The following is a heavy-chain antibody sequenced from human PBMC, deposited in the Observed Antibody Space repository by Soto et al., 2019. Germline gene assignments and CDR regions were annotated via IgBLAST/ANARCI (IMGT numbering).Heavy chain of an antibody. V-gene: IGHV3-33*01. J-gene: IGHJ6*02. CDR3: ARDPEQGLVLPYYLKDV. CDR1: GFTFSSYG. CDR2: IWYDGSNK. Sequence: SLRLSCAASGFTFSSYGMHWVRQAPGKGLEWVAVIWYDGSNKYYADSVKGRFTISRDNSKNTLYLQMNSLRAEDTAVYYCARDPEQGLVLPYYLKDVSGRGTTDPVSS. D-gene: IGHD6-19*01.